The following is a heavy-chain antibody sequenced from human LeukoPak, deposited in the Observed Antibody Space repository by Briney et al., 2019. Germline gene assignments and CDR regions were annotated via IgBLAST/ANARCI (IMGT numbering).Heavy chain of an antibody. CDR1: GFTFSSYA. Sequence: GGSLRLSCAASGFTFSSYAMSWVRQAPGKGLEWVSTISGGGGSTYYADSVKGRLTISRDNSKNTLYLQMNSLRAEDTAVYYCAKYSHYDILTGYPSSPAYFDYWGQGTLVTVSS. V-gene: IGHV3-23*01. D-gene: IGHD3-9*01. J-gene: IGHJ4*02. CDR3: AKYSHYDILTGYPSSPAYFDY. CDR2: ISGGGGST.